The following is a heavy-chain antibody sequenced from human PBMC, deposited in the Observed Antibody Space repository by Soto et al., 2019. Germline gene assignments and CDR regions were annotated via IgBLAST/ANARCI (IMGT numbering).Heavy chain of an antibody. J-gene: IGHJ5*02. CDR1: GFTLSTYW. CDR3: ASTFVGGMAGFGP. D-gene: IGHD6-19*01. CDR2: ISSGGTYT. Sequence: EVQLVESGGGLVQPGGSLRLSCAASGFTLSTYWMHWVRQVPGKGLVWVSRISSGGTYTNYADSVKGRFTISRDSARNTMFLPMNYLTGEDTAVYYCASTFVGGMAGFGPWGQGTLVTVSS. V-gene: IGHV3-74*01.